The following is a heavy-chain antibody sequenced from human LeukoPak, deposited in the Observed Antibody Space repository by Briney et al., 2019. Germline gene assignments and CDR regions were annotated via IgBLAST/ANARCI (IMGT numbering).Heavy chain of an antibody. CDR3: ARRSYLDSSSSNWFDP. CDR2: IYYSGST. Sequence: SETLSLTCTVSGGSISSYYWSWIRQPPGKGLEWIGYIYYSGSTNYNPPLKSRVTISVDTSKNQFSLKLSSVTAADTAVYYCARRSYLDSSSSNWFDPWGQGTLVTVSS. CDR1: GGSISSYY. D-gene: IGHD6-13*01. J-gene: IGHJ5*02. V-gene: IGHV4-59*01.